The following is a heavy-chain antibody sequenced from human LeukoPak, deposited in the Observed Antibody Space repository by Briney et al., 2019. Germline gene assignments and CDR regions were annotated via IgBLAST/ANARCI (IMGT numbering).Heavy chain of an antibody. CDR3: ARAYYYGSGSYGLDY. CDR2: IYSSGST. CDR1: GGSISSYY. Sequence: SETLSLTCTVSGGSISSYYWSWIRQPPGKGLEWIGYIYSSGSTNYNPSLKSRVTISVDTSKNQFSLKLTSVTAVDTAVYYCARAYYYGSGSYGLDYWGQGTLVTVSS. D-gene: IGHD3-10*01. V-gene: IGHV4-59*01. J-gene: IGHJ4*02.